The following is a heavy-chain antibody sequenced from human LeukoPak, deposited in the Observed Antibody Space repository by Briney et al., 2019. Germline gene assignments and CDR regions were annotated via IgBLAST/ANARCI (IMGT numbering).Heavy chain of an antibody. CDR3: ARDRSNSWSFYH. CDR1: GFTFSSYG. D-gene: IGHD6-13*01. J-gene: IGHJ4*02. V-gene: IGHV3-30*03. CDR2: ISYDGSNK. Sequence: PGGSLRLSCVVSGFTFSSYGMHWVRQAPGKGLEWVAVISYDGSNKYYADSVKGRFTISRDISKNTLYLQMNSLRTEDTAVYYCARDRSNSWSFYHWGQGTLVPVSS.